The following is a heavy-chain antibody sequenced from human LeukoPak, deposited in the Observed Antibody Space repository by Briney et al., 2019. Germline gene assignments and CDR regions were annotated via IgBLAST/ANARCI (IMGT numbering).Heavy chain of an antibody. CDR3: ARDGCSGGSCYLMQYNWFDP. Sequence: ASVKVSCKASGYTFTSYDINWVRQAPGQGLEWMGWISVYNGNTNYAQKLQGRVTMTTDTSTSTAYMELRSLRSDDTAVYYCARDGCSGGSCYLMQYNWFDPWGQGTLVTVSS. J-gene: IGHJ5*02. V-gene: IGHV1-18*01. CDR1: GYTFTSYD. D-gene: IGHD2-15*01. CDR2: ISVYNGNT.